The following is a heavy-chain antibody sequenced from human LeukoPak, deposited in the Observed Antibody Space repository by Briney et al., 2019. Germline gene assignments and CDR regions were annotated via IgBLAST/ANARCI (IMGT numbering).Heavy chain of an antibody. J-gene: IGHJ4*02. D-gene: IGHD5-12*01. V-gene: IGHV3-30*18. Sequence: GGSLRLSCAASGFTFSSYGMHWVRQAPGEGLEWVAVISYDGSNKYYADSVKGRFTISRDNSKNTLYLQMNSLRAEDTAVYYCAKDWQWLRSHFDYWGQGTLVTVSS. CDR3: AKDWQWLRSHFDY. CDR1: GFTFSSYG. CDR2: ISYDGSNK.